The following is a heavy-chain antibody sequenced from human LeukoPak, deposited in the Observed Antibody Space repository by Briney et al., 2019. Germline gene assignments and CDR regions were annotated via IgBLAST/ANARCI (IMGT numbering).Heavy chain of an antibody. CDR2: IYYSGST. Sequence: PSETLSLTCTVSGGSISSGDYSWSWIRQPPGKGLEWIGYIYYSGSTYYNPSLKSRVTISVDTSKNQFSLKLSSVTAADTAVYYCARRGDYYDSSGAPTGFFFDYWGQGTLVTVSS. J-gene: IGHJ4*02. CDR1: GGSISSGDYS. CDR3: ARRGDYYDSSGAPTGFFFDY. D-gene: IGHD3-22*01. V-gene: IGHV4-30-4*01.